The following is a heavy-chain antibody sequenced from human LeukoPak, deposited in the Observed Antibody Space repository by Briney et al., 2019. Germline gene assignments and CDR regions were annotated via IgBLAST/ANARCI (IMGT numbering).Heavy chain of an antibody. Sequence: GGSLRLSCAASGFTFSSYGMHWVRQAPGKGLEWVAVISYDGSNKYYADSVKGRFTISRDNSKNTLYLQMSSLRAEDTAVYYCAKDLGSGGIDPWGQGTLVTVSS. CDR2: ISYDGSNK. CDR3: AKDLGSGGIDP. J-gene: IGHJ5*02. CDR1: GFTFSSYG. D-gene: IGHD6-19*01. V-gene: IGHV3-30*18.